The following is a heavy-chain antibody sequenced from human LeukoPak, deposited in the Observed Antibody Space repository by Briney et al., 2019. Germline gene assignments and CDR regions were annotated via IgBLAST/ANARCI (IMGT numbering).Heavy chain of an antibody. D-gene: IGHD5/OR15-5a*01. J-gene: IGHJ4*02. V-gene: IGHV4-30-2*01. CDR3: ARHLSSVSTNDY. CDR1: GGSISSGGYS. Sequence: SETLSLTCAVSGGSISSGGYSWSWIRQPPGKGLEWIGYIYHSGSTYYNPSLKSRVTISVDRSKNQFSLKVTSVTAADTAVYYCARHLSSVSTNDYWGQGTLVSVSS. CDR2: IYHSGST.